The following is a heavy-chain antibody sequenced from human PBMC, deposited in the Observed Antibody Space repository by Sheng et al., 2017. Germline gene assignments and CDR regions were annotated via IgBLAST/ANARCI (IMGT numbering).Heavy chain of an antibody. V-gene: IGHV4-39*07. D-gene: IGHD6-19*01. CDR1: GGSISSSSYY. CDR2: IYYSGST. Sequence: QLQLQESGPGLVKPSETLSLTCTVSGGSISSSSYYWGWIRQPPGKGLEWIGSIYYSGSTYYNPSLKSRVTISVDTSKNQFSLKLSSVTAADTAVYYCAREGGADIAVAGIDYVGPGNAGHRLL. CDR3: AREGGADIAVAGIDY. J-gene: IGHJ4*02.